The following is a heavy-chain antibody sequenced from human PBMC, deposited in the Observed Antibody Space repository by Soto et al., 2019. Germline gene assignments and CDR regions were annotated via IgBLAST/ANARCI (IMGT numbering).Heavy chain of an antibody. J-gene: IGHJ4*02. V-gene: IGHV3-7*01. D-gene: IGHD2-15*01. CDR2: IKQDGSEK. Sequence: GGSLRLSCAASGFTFSSYWMSWVRQAPGKGLEWVANIKQDGSEKYYVDSVKGRFTISRDNAKNSLYLQMNSLRAEDTAVYYWARTKGPARPRQEGVVVAFFDYWGQGTLVTVSS. CDR3: ARTKGPARPRQEGVVVAFFDY. CDR1: GFTFSSYW.